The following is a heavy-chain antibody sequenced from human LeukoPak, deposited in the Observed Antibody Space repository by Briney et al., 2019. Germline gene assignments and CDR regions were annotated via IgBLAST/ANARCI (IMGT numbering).Heavy chain of an antibody. D-gene: IGHD3-10*01. CDR3: ASQYYYDSATSWFDP. CDR2: MNLNSGNT. J-gene: IGHJ5*02. V-gene: IGHV1-8*01. Sequence: ASVKVSCKASGFTFTSYAINWVRQATGQGLEWMGWMNLNSGNTAYAQKFQGRVTLTTNTSISTAYMELNSLRSEDTAVYYCASQYYYDSATSWFDPWGQGTLVTVPS. CDR1: GFTFTSYA.